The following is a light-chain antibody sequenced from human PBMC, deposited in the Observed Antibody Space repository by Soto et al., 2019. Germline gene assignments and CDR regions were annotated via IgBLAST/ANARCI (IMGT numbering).Light chain of an antibody. V-gene: IGKV1-5*03. Sequence: DIQMTQSPSTLSASVGDRVIITCRASQSISSWLAWYQQKPGKAPKLLIYKASSLESGVPSRFSGSGSGTEFTLTLSSLQPDDFATYYCQQYNRYWTFGQGTKVEI. CDR3: QQYNRYWT. CDR2: KAS. CDR1: QSISSW. J-gene: IGKJ1*01.